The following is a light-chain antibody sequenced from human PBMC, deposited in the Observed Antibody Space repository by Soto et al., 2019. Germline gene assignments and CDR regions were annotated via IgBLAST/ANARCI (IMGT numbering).Light chain of an antibody. Sequence: EIVMTQSPATLSVSPGERATLSCRASQSVINNLAWYQQKPGQAPRLLIYAVSTRATGIPARFSASGSGTEFTLTISSLQSEDFAVYYCQQGDIWPWTFGQGPKVEIK. CDR2: AVS. CDR3: QQGDIWPWT. V-gene: IGKV3D-15*01. CDR1: QSVINN. J-gene: IGKJ1*01.